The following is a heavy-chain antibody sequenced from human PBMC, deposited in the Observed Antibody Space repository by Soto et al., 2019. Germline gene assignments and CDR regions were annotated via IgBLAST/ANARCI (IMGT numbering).Heavy chain of an antibody. CDR1: EFTLTSNS. J-gene: IGHJ6*02. D-gene: IGHD6-13*01. V-gene: IGHV3-48*02. CDR3: ARGRIAAGMDV. Sequence: GGPLRLSCAASEFTLTSNSLNWVRQAPGKGLEWISYISSSSSTIYADSVKGRFTISRDNAKNSLYLQMNSLRDEDTAVYYCARGRIAAGMDVWGQGTTVTVSS. CDR2: ISSSSST.